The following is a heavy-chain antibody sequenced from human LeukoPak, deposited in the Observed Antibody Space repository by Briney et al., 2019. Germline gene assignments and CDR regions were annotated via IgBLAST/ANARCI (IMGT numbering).Heavy chain of an antibody. J-gene: IGHJ6*02. V-gene: IGHV3-23*01. CDR3: AKDSVTTVVTPSYGMDV. CDR1: GFTFSSYA. Sequence: PGGSLRLSCAGSGFTFSSYAMNWVRQAPGKGLEWVSVISGSGSSTYYADSVKGRFTISRDSSKNTLYLQMNSLRAEDTALYYCAKDSVTTVVTPSYGMDVWGQGTTVTVSS. CDR2: ISGSGSST. D-gene: IGHD4-17*01.